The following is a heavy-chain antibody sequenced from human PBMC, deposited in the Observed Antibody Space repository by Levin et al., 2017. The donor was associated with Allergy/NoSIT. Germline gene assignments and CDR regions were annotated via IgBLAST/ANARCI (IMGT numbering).Heavy chain of an antibody. CDR2: ISWNSGSI. CDR3: AKAAITMVRAVNFDS. V-gene: IGHV3-9*01. D-gene: IGHD3-10*01. J-gene: IGHJ4*02. Sequence: GGSLRLSCAASGFTFDDYAMHWVRQVPGKGLEWVSGISWNSGSIGYADSVKGRFTISRDNAKNLLYLQMNSLRTEDTALYYCAKAAITMVRAVNFDSWGQGTLVIVSS. CDR1: GFTFDDYA.